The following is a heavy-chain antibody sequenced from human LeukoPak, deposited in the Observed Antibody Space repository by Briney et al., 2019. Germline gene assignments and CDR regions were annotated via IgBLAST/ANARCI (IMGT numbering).Heavy chain of an antibody. D-gene: IGHD6-19*01. Sequence: SETLSLTCTVSGSSISSYYWSWIRQPPGKGLEWIGYIYYSGSTNYNPSLKSRVTISVDTSKNQFSLKLSSVTAADTAVYYCARQWLVRADFDYWGQGTLVTVSS. J-gene: IGHJ4*02. CDR3: ARQWLVRADFDY. CDR1: GSSISSYY. V-gene: IGHV4-59*01. CDR2: IYYSGST.